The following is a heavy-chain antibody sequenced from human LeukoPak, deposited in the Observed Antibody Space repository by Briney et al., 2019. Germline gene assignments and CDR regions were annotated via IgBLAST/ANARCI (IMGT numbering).Heavy chain of an antibody. V-gene: IGHV4-59*01. CDR1: GGSISSYY. CDR2: IYYSGST. D-gene: IGHD3-9*01. Sequence: SETLSLTCTVSGGSISSYYWSWIRQPPGKGLEWIGYIYYSGSTNYKSFLKSRVTISVDTSKNQFSLKLSSVTAADTAVYYCARLTGYSSESWFDPWGQGTLVTVSS. J-gene: IGHJ5*02. CDR3: ARLTGYSSESWFDP.